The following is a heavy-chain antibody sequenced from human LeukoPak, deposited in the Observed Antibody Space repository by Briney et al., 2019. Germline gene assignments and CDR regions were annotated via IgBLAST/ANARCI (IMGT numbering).Heavy chain of an antibody. CDR2: IYYSGST. J-gene: IGHJ5*02. Sequence: SETLSLSCTVSGGSISSGGYYWSWIRQHPGKGLEWIGYIYYSGSTYYNPSLKSRVTISVDTSKNQFSLKLSSVTAADTAVYYCARDQRFGGSRWGGWFDPWGQGTLVTVSS. CDR3: ARDQRFGGSRWGGWFDP. V-gene: IGHV4-31*03. CDR1: GGSISSGGYY. D-gene: IGHD3-10*01.